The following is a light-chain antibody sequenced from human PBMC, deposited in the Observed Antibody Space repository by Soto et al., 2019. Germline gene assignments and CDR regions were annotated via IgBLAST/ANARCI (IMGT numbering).Light chain of an antibody. V-gene: IGLV9-49*01. CDR1: SGYSNYK. Sequence: QLVLTQPPSASASLGASVTLTCTLSSGYSNYKVDWYQQRPGKGPRFVMRVGTGGIVGSKGDGIPDRFSVLGSGLNRYLTIKNFQEEDESDYHCGADHGSGSNFVFVVFGGGTKLTVL. J-gene: IGLJ2*01. CDR3: GADHGSGSNFVFVV. CDR2: VGTGGIVG.